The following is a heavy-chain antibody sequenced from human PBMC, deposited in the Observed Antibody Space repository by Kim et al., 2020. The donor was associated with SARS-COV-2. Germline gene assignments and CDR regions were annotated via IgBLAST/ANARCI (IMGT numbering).Heavy chain of an antibody. V-gene: IGHV1-69*13. CDR1: GGTFSSYA. D-gene: IGHD2-15*01. CDR2: IIPIFGTA. Sequence: SVKVSCKASGGTFSSYAISWVRQAPGQGLEWMGGIIPIFGTANYAQKFQGRVTITADESTSTAYMELSSLRSEDTAVYYCARDEVGVVDNDAFDIWGQGTMVTVSS. CDR3: ARDEVGVVDNDAFDI. J-gene: IGHJ3*02.